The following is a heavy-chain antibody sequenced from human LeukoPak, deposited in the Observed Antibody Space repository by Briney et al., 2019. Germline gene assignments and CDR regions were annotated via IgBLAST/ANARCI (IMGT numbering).Heavy chain of an antibody. CDR2: ISAYNGNT. D-gene: IGHD3-22*01. Sequence: ASVKVSCKASGYTFTSYGISWVRQAPGQGLEWMGWISAYNGNTNYAQKLQGRVTKTTDTSTSTAYMELRSLRSDDTAVYYCARVVWYYYDSSGYFDYWGQGTLVTVSS. CDR3: ARVVWYYYDSSGYFDY. CDR1: GYTFTSYG. V-gene: IGHV1-18*01. J-gene: IGHJ4*02.